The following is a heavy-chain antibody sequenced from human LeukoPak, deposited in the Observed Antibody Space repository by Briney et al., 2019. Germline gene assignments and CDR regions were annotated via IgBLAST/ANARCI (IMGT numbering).Heavy chain of an antibody. Sequence: PSETLSLTCTVSGGSIGSYYWSWIRQPPGKGLEWIAYIYSSGSTKSNPSLKSRVTISVDTSKNQFSLKLTSVTAADTAVYYCARDFRAGTGIWDQGILVTVSS. V-gene: IGHV4-59*13. CDR1: GGSIGSYY. D-gene: IGHD5-18*01. CDR3: ARDFRAGTGI. J-gene: IGHJ4*02. CDR2: IYSSGST.